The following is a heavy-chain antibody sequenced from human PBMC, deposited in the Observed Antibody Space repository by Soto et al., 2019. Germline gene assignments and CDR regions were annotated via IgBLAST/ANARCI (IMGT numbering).Heavy chain of an antibody. J-gene: IGHJ5*02. V-gene: IGHV1-3*01. CDR1: GYTFTRYT. CDR2: INPDNGNT. Sequence: ASVKVSCKASGYTFTRYTMNWVRQAPGQRLEWMGWINPDNGNTKSSQKFQDRVIITRDTSASTAYMDLSGLRSEDTAVYYCARGIATGQLDPWGQGTLVTVSS. CDR3: ARGIATGQLDP. D-gene: IGHD2-15*01.